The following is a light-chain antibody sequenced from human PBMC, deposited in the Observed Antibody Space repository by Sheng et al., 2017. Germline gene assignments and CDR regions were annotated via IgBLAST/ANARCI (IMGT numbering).Light chain of an antibody. J-gene: IGKJ1*01. Sequence: ETVMTQSPATLSVSPGERATLSCRASQTVHNNLAWYQQKAGQAPRLLIYDASIRATGIPARFSGSGFGTEFTLTISSLQSEDFAVYYCQQRTNLWTFGQGTTVEIK. CDR3: QQRTNLWT. CDR2: DAS. CDR1: QTVHNN. V-gene: IGKV3-15*01.